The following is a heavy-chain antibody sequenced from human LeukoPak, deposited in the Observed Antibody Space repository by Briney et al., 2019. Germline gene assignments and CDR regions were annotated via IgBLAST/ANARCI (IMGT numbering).Heavy chain of an antibody. Sequence: SVKVSCKASGGTFSSYAISWVRQAPGQGLEWMGGIIPIFGTANYAQKFQGRVTITTDESTSTAYMELSSLRSEDTAVYYCARGTSDFWSGYYSIGYWGQGTLVTVSS. V-gene: IGHV1-69*05. CDR1: GGTFSSYA. D-gene: IGHD3-3*01. J-gene: IGHJ4*02. CDR3: ARGTSDFWSGYYSIGY. CDR2: IIPIFGTA.